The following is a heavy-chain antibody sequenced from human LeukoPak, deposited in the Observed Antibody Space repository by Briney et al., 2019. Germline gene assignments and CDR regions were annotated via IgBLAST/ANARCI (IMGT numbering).Heavy chain of an antibody. CDR3: ARVRAGYCTSTSCYTGMDV. J-gene: IGHJ6*02. D-gene: IGHD2-2*01. Sequence: GGSLRLSCAASGFTFSSYSMHWVRQAPGKGLEWVALISYDGSNEYYADSVRGRFTISRDNSKFTLYMQMNSLRAEDTAVYYCARVRAGYCTSTSCYTGMDVWGQGTTVTVSS. CDR2: ISYDGSNE. V-gene: IGHV3-30*03. CDR1: GFTFSSYS.